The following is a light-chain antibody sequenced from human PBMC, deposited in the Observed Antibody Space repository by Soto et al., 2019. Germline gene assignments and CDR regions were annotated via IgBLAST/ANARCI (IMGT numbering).Light chain of an antibody. CDR3: LLSYSGAYV. J-gene: IGLJ1*01. V-gene: IGLV7-46*01. Sequence: VLLGGGGGPIKKTSTGAVTSGHYPYWFQQKPGQAPRTLIDDTSNKHSWTPARFSGSLLGGKAALTLSGAQPEDEAEYYCLLSYSGAYVFGTGTKVTVL. CDR2: DTS. CDR1: TGAVTSGHY.